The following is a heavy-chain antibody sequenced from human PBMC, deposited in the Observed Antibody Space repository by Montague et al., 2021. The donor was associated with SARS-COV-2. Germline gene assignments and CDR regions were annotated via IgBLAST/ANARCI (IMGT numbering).Heavy chain of an antibody. J-gene: IGHJ6*02. V-gene: IGHV3-72*01. Sequence: SLRLSCAASGFTFSGYNMDWVRQAPGKGLEWVALIRIKAYSYTIEDAASGKGRFTISRADSQNSLYLQMNSLKTDDTAVYYCAREYYFGMDVWGQGTAVTVSS. CDR3: AREYYFGMDV. CDR2: IRIKAYSYTI. CDR1: GFTFSGYN.